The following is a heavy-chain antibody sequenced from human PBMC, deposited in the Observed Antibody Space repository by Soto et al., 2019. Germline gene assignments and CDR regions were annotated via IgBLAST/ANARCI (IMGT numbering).Heavy chain of an antibody. CDR1: GFTFSSYG. Sequence: GGSLRLSCAASGFTFSSYGMHWVRQAPGKGLEWVAVISYDGSNKYYADSVKGRFTISRDNSKNTLYLQMNSLRAEDTAVYYCAKETGSGLYYYYGMDVWGQGTTVTVSS. D-gene: IGHD3-3*01. CDR3: AKETGSGLYYYYGMDV. J-gene: IGHJ6*02. CDR2: ISYDGSNK. V-gene: IGHV3-30*18.